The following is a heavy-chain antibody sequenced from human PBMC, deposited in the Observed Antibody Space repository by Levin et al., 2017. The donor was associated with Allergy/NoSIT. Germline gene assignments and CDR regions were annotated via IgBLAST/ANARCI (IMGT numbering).Heavy chain of an antibody. D-gene: IGHD2-15*01. CDR2: IYYSGST. J-gene: IGHJ6*02. V-gene: IGHV4-39*01. CDR1: GGSISSSSYY. Sequence: SQTLSLTCTVSGGSISSSSYYWGWIRQPPGKGLEWIGSIYYSGSTYYNPSLKSRVTISVDTSKNQFSLKLSSVTAADTAVYYCAGSGDYYYGMDVWGQGTTVTVSS. CDR3: AGSGDYYYGMDV.